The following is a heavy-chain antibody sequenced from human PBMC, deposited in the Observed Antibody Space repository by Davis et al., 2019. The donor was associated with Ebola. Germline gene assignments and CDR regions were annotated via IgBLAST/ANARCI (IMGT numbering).Heavy chain of an antibody. V-gene: IGHV3-7*01. CDR2: IKQDGSEK. J-gene: IGHJ4*02. D-gene: IGHD3-22*01. CDR3: ARPTYYYDSSGYYAYDY. CDR1: GFTFSSYA. Sequence: GESLKISCAASGFTFSSYAMHWVRQAPGKGLEWVANIKQDGSEKYYVDSVKGRFTISRDNSKNTLYLQMNSLRAEDTAVYYCARPTYYYDSSGYYAYDYWGQGTLVTVSS.